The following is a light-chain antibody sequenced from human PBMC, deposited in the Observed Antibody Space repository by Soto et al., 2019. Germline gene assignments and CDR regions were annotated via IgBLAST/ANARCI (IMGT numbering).Light chain of an antibody. CDR3: AAWDDSLSVYV. CDR1: SPNNGSNY. J-gene: IGLJ1*01. CDR2: RNN. V-gene: IGLV1-47*01. Sequence: VLTQPPSAFGTPGKGVPIFCFGSSPNNGSNYVSWYQQLPGTAPKLLIYRNNKRPSGVPDRFSGSKSGTSASLAISGLRSGDEVDYYCAAWDDSLSVYVFGTGTKVTVL.